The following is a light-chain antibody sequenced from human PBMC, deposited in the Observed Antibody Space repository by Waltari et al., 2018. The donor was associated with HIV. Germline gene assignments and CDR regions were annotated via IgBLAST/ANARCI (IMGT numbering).Light chain of an antibody. Sequence: EIVLTQSPGTLSLSPGERATLSCRASQSVSSYLACYQQNPGQAPRLLIYGASTRATGIPDRFSGSGSGTDFTLTISRLEPEDFAVYYCQHYGGSPSYSFGQGTKLEIK. V-gene: IGKV3-20*01. CDR1: QSVSSY. CDR2: GAS. CDR3: QHYGGSPSYS. J-gene: IGKJ2*01.